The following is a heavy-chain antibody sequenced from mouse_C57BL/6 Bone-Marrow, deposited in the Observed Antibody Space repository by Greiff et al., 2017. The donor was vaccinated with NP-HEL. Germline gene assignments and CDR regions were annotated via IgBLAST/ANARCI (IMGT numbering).Heavy chain of an antibody. CDR3: ARHGRSIYYYGSSPYYFDY. Sequence: VQLVESGAELVKPGASVKLSCKASGYTFTEYTIHWVKQRSGQGLEWIGWFYPGSGSIKYNEKFKDKATLTADKSSSTVYMELSRLTSEDSAVYFCARHGRSIYYYGSSPYYFDYWGQGTTLTVSS. J-gene: IGHJ2*01. D-gene: IGHD1-1*01. V-gene: IGHV1-62-2*01. CDR2: FYPGSGSI. CDR1: GYTFTEYT.